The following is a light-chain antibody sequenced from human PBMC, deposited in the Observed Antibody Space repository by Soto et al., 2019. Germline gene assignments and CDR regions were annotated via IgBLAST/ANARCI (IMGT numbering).Light chain of an antibody. J-gene: IGKJ1*01. Sequence: DIVLTQSPGTLSLSPGERATLSCRASQSLGNNYLAWYQQKSGQAPRLLIYGASGRATGIPDRFSGSGSGTAFTLTITRLEPEDFAVYYCQQYERSPETFGQGTKVDI. CDR1: QSLGNNY. V-gene: IGKV3-20*01. CDR3: QQYERSPET. CDR2: GAS.